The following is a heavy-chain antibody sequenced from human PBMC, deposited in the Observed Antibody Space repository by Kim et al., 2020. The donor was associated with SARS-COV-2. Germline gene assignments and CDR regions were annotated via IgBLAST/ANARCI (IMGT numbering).Heavy chain of an antibody. CDR2: ISSSSSYI. V-gene: IGHV3-21*01. J-gene: IGHJ6*02. Sequence: GGSLRLSCAASGFTFSSYSMNWVRQAPGKGLEWVSSISSSSSYIYYADSVKGRFTISRDNAKNSLYLQMNSLRAEDTAVYYCARGTSIAARYLYYYYYGMDVWGQGTTVTVSS. CDR1: GFTFSSYS. D-gene: IGHD6-6*01. CDR3: ARGTSIAARYLYYYYYGMDV.